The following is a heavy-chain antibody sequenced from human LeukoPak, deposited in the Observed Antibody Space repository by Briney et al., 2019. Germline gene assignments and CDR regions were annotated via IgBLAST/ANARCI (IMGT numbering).Heavy chain of an antibody. CDR2: INANSGGT. D-gene: IGHD3-10*01. CDR1: GYTFTNYG. CDR3: ARGRLGTWFGELKA. V-gene: IGHV1-2*02. J-gene: IGHJ5*02. Sequence: ASVKVSCKASGYTFTNYGISWVRQAPGQGLEWMGWINANSGGTKYAQKFQGRVTMTRDTSISTAYMELSSLRSDDTAVYYCARGRLGTWFGELKAWGQGTLVTVSS.